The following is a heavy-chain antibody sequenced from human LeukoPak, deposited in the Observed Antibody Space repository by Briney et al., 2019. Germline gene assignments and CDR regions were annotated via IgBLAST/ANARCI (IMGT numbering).Heavy chain of an antibody. V-gene: IGHV3-23*01. D-gene: IGHD3-3*01. CDR1: GFTISSYS. Sequence: WESLTLSCAASGFTISSYSMSWVRRAAGKGLEWVACICGSGGNTYYPHFAKGRFTISRDTSKNTLYLQLDTLTADDTALYCCAKDTYNTAEAITNVWFDPWGQGTLVTVSS. CDR2: ICGSGGNT. J-gene: IGHJ5*02. CDR3: AKDTYNTAEAITNVWFDP.